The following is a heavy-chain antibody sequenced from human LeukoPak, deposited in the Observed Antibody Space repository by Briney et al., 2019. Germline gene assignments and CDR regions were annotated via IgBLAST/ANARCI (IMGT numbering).Heavy chain of an antibody. V-gene: IGHV3-23*01. J-gene: IGHJ5*02. CDR1: GFTFSSYA. Sequence: GGSLRLSCATSGFTFSSYAMSWVRQAPGKGLEWVSAISGSGGSTYYADSVKGRFTISRDNSKNKLYLQMNSLRAEDTAVYYCAKKGGGAHCSSTSCYGSWFDPWGQGTLVTVSS. CDR3: AKKGGGAHCSSTSCYGSWFDP. CDR2: ISGSGGST. D-gene: IGHD2-2*01.